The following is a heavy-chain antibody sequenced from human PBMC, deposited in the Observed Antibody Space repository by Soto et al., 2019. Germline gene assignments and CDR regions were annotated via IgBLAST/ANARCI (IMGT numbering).Heavy chain of an antibody. V-gene: IGHV3-21*01. CDR1: GFTFSSYS. J-gene: IGHJ4*02. CDR2: ISSSSSYI. D-gene: IGHD2-8*01. Sequence: EVQLVESGGGLVKPGGSLRLSCAASGFTFSSYSMNWVRQAPGKGLEWVSSISSSSSYIYYADSVKGRFTISRDNAKNSLYLQMNSLRAEDTAVYYCARGMVYAIPSDYWGQGTLVTVSS. CDR3: ARGMVYAIPSDY.